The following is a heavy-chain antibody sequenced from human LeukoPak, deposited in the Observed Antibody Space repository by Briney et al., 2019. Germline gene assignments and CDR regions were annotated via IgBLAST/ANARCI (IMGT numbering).Heavy chain of an antibody. J-gene: IGHJ4*02. Sequence: GGSLRLSCAASGFTVSSNSMSWVRQAPGKGLEWVSVIYSGGSTFYADSVKGRFTISRDNSKNTLYLQMNSLRAEDTAVYYCARKHYYDSSGVFPPMDYWGQGTLVTVSS. CDR1: GFTVSSNS. CDR3: ARKHYYDSSGVFPPMDY. D-gene: IGHD3-22*01. V-gene: IGHV3-66*01. CDR2: IYSGGST.